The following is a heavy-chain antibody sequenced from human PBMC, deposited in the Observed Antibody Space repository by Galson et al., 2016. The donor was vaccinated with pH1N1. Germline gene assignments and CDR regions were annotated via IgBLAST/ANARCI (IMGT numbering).Heavy chain of an antibody. D-gene: IGHD5-24*01. CDR3: ARHLHVSGFKAIDS. Sequence: ETLSLTCAVSGGSISRSNWCWIRQSPVKGLEWLGYLYSSGTTTYNPSVASRVCISVDTPKNQFSLNLDFVTAADTAIYYCARHLHVSGFKAIDSWGQGILVTVSS. CDR1: GGSISRSN. V-gene: IGHV4-59*08. CDR2: LYSSGTT. J-gene: IGHJ4*02.